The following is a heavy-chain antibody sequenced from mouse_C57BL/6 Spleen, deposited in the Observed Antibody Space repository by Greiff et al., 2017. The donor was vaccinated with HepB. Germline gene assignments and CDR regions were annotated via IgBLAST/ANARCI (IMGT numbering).Heavy chain of an antibody. Sequence: VQLQQSGAELVKPGASVKLSCKASGYTFTSYWMHWVKQRPGRGLEWIGRIDPNSGGTKYNEKFKSKATLTVDKPSSTAYMQLSSLTSEDSAVYYCAREEIYDGYYVRAMDYWGQRTSVTVSS. CDR1: GYTFTSYW. CDR3: AREEIYDGYYVRAMDY. J-gene: IGHJ4*01. CDR2: IDPNSGGT. D-gene: IGHD2-3*01. V-gene: IGHV1-72*01.